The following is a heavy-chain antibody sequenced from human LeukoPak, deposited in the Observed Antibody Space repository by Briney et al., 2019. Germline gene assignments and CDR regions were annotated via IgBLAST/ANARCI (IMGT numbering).Heavy chain of an antibody. V-gene: IGHV4-59*01. CDR1: GGSISSYY. CDR3: ARGGYYYGSGSFDY. CDR2: IYYSGST. Sequence: PSETLSLTCTVSGGSISSYYWSWIRQPPGKGLEWIGYIYYSGSTNHNPSLKSRVTISVDTSKNQFPLKLSSVTAADTAVYYCARGGYYYGSGSFDYWGQGTLVTVSS. D-gene: IGHD3-10*01. J-gene: IGHJ4*02.